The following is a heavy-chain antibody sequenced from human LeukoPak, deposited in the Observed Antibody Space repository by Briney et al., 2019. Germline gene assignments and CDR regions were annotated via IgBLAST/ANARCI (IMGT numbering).Heavy chain of an antibody. CDR1: GFTFSSYW. CDR2: IKQDGSEK. D-gene: IGHD2-15*01. CDR3: ARSIVVVVAATGWFDP. Sequence: PGGSLRLSCAASGFTFSSYWMSWVRQAPGKGLEWVANIKQDGSEKYNVDSVKGRFTISRDNAKNSLYLQMNNLRAEDTAVYYCARSIVVVVAATGWFDPWGQGTLVTVSS. V-gene: IGHV3-7*01. J-gene: IGHJ5*02.